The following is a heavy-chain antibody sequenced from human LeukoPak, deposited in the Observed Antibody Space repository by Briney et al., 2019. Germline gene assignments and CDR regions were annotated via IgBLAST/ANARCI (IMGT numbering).Heavy chain of an antibody. CDR2: IRYDGSNK. CDR1: GFTFSSYG. CDR3: AKEWQWQLLIVDS. D-gene: IGHD1-26*01. J-gene: IGHJ4*02. Sequence: QTGGSLRLSCAASGFTFSSYGMHWVRQAPGMGLEWMAFIRYDGSNKYYADSVKGRFTIFRDNSKNTLYLQMNSARAVDAAVYYCAKEWQWQLLIVDSWGQGTLVTVSS. V-gene: IGHV3-30*02.